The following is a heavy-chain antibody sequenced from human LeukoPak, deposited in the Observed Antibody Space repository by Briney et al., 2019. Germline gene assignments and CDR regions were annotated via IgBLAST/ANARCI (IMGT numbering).Heavy chain of an antibody. CDR3: AGGMAIISGDAFDV. J-gene: IGHJ3*01. CDR2: LYYGGTA. V-gene: IGHV4-39*01. D-gene: IGHD5-24*01. CDR1: GGSISSSSYY. Sequence: SETLSLTCTVSGGSISSSSYYWGWIRQPPGKGLEWLGSLYYGGTAYYNSSLGNRVTISDDTSKNQFSLKLTSVTAADTAMYFCAGGMAIISGDAFDVWGQGTKVTVSS.